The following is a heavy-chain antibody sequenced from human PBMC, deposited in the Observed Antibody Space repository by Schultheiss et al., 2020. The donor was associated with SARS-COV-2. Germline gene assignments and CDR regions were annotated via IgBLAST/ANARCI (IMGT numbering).Heavy chain of an antibody. Sequence: SETLSLTCAVSGGSISSSNWWSWVRQPPGKGLEWIGEINHSGSTNYNPSLKSRVTISVDTSKNQFSLKLSSVTAADTAVYYCARERRMTTVVTSWYFDLWGRGTLVTVSS. CDR2: INHSGST. J-gene: IGHJ2*01. V-gene: IGHV4-4*02. CDR1: GGSISSSNW. CDR3: ARERRMTTVVTSWYFDL. D-gene: IGHD4-23*01.